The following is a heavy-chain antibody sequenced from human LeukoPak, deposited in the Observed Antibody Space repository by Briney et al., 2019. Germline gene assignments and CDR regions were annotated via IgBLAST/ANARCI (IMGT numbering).Heavy chain of an antibody. Sequence: TSETLSLTCNVSGGSITTRSYYWGWIRQSPGAGLEWIGTTYYSGGTFYNPSLRSRVTISLDTSENHFSLKMNSMTAADTAMYYCARKLNWGLGAFDIWGQGALVTVSS. J-gene: IGHJ3*02. D-gene: IGHD7-27*01. V-gene: IGHV4-39*07. CDR2: TYYSGGT. CDR1: GGSITTRSYY. CDR3: ARKLNWGLGAFDI.